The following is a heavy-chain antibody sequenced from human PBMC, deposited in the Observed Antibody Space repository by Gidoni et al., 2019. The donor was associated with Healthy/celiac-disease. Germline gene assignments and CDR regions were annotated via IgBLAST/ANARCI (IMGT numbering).Heavy chain of an antibody. D-gene: IGHD3-3*01. CDR2: IYYSGST. CDR3: ARGSPYDFWSGYYMDV. V-gene: IGHV4-30-4*01. CDR1: GGSISSGDYY. Sequence: QVQLQESGPGLVKPSQTLSLTCTVSGGSISSGDYYWSWIRQPPGKGLEWIGYIYYSGSTYYNPSLKSRVTISVDTSKNQFSLKLSSVTAADTAVYYCARGSPYDFWSGYYMDVWGKGTTVTVSS. J-gene: IGHJ6*03.